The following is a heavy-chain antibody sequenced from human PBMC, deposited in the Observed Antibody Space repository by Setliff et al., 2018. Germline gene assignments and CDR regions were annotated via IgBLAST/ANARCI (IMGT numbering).Heavy chain of an antibody. D-gene: IGHD1-26*01. CDR2: IYTSGST. CDR3: ARKGISALSGALDM. V-gene: IGHV4-4*07. CDR1: GGSISNYY. J-gene: IGHJ3*02. Sequence: KPSETLSLTCTVSGGSISNYYWSWIRQPAGKGLEWIGRIYTSGSTNYNPSLKSRVTMSVDTSKNQFSLKLSSVTAADTAVYYCARKGISALSGALDMWGQGTMVTVSS.